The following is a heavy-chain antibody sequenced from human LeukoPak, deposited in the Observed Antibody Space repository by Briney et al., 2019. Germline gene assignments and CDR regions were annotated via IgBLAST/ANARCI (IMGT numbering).Heavy chain of an antibody. D-gene: IGHD3-16*01. CDR2: ISSSSSYI. V-gene: IGHV3-21*04. CDR3: AKDGYDLGDAFDI. J-gene: IGHJ3*02. Sequence: GGSLRLSCAASGFTFSSYSMNWVRQAPGKGLEWVSSISSSSSYIYYADSVKGRFTISRDNSKNTLYLQMNSLRAEDTAVYYCAKDGYDLGDAFDIWGQGTMVTVSS. CDR1: GFTFSSYS.